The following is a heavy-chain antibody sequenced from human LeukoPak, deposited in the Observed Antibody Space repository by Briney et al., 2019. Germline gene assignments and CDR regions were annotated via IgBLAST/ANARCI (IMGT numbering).Heavy chain of an antibody. CDR2: INPSGGST. V-gene: IGHV1-46*01. J-gene: IGHJ5*02. Sequence: ASVKVSCKASGYTFTSYYIHWVRQAPGQGLEWMGIINPSGGSTSYAQKFQGRVTMTRDTSTTTVYMELSSLRSEDTAVYYCARGRLYSSSSDWMSAWFDPWGQGTLVTVSS. CDR1: GYTFTSYY. CDR3: ARGRLYSSSSDWMSAWFDP. D-gene: IGHD6-6*01.